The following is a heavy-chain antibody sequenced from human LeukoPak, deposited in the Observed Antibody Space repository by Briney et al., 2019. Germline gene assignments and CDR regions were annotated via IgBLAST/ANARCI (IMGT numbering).Heavy chain of an antibody. Sequence: ASVKVSCKASGYTFTTYAMNWVRQATGQGLEWMGWMNPNSGNTGYAQKFQGRVTMTRNTSISTAYMELSSLKSEDTAVYYCARASLIQPYYYYMDVWGKGTTVTVSS. J-gene: IGHJ6*03. CDR1: GYTFTTYA. CDR2: MNPNSGNT. CDR3: ARASLIQPYYYYMDV. V-gene: IGHV1-8*02. D-gene: IGHD2-21*01.